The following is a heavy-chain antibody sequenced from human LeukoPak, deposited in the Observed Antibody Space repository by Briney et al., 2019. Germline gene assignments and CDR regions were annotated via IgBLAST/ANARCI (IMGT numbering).Heavy chain of an antibody. Sequence: GGSLRLSCAASGFTFSSYWMSWVRQAPGKGLEWVSAISGSGTSTYYADSVKGRFTISRDNSKNTLYLQMNFLRAEDTAVYYCAKRYGDSEGNWGQGTLVTVSS. CDR3: AKRYGDSEGN. D-gene: IGHD4-17*01. CDR1: GFTFSSYW. J-gene: IGHJ4*02. V-gene: IGHV3-23*01. CDR2: ISGSGTST.